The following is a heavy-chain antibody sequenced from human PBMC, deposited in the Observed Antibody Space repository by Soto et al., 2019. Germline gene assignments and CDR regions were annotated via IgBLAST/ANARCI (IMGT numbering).Heavy chain of an antibody. CDR3: ANSLSSTVDY. D-gene: IGHD2-2*01. V-gene: IGHV3-23*01. J-gene: IGHJ4*02. CDR1: GFTFSSYA. Sequence: PGGSLRLSCAASGFTFSSYAMSWVRQAPGKGLEWVSAISGSGGSAYYADSVKGRFTISRDNSKNALYLQMNSLRAEDTAVYYCANSLSSTVDYWGQGTLVTVSS. CDR2: ISGSGGSA.